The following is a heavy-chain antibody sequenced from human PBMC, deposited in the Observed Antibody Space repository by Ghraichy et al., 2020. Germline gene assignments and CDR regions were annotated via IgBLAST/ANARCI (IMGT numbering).Heavy chain of an antibody. CDR2: INSDGSST. Sequence: GGSLRLSCAVSGFTFSSYWMHWVRQAPGKGLVWVSRINSDGSSTSYADSVKGRFTISRANAKKQLYVQMNSLRVEDPAVNYCVRTGYSSGWMSVFDHWGLGTLVTVSS. CDR1: GFTFSSYW. J-gene: IGHJ4*02. CDR3: VRTGYSSGWMSVFDH. V-gene: IGHV3-74*01. D-gene: IGHD6-19*01.